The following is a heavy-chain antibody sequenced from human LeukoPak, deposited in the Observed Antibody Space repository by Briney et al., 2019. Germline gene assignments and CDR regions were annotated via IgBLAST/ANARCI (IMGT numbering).Heavy chain of an antibody. V-gene: IGHV4-59*01. CDR2: IYYSGSA. J-gene: IGHJ4*02. Sequence: SETLSLTCTVSGGSISSYYWSWIRQPPGKGLEWIAYIYYSGSANYNPSLKSRVTISVDTSKNQFSLKLSSVTAADTAVYYCARYIWGSYPTFEDYWGQGTLVTVSS. CDR3: ARYIWGSYPTFEDY. CDR1: GGSISSYY. D-gene: IGHD3-16*02.